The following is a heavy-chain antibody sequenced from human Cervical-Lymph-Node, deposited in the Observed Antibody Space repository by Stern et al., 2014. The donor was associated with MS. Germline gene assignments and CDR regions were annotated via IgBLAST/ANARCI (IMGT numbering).Heavy chain of an antibody. V-gene: IGHV7-4-1*02. D-gene: IGHD5-18*01. CDR3: ARDVVSTAMIPRSDYLDS. J-gene: IGHJ4*02. CDR2: INPNTGNS. Sequence: VQLLESGSEVKEPGSSVKVSCKASGYTLTNYPMNWVRQAPGQGLEWMGWINPNTGNSSYAQAFTGRFVFSLDASVSTAYLHISSLKAEDTAMYCCARDVVSTAMIPRSDYLDSWGQGTLVTVSS. CDR1: GYTLTNYP.